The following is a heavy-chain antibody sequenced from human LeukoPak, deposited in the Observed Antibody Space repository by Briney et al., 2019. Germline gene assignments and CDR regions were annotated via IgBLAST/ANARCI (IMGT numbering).Heavy chain of an antibody. Sequence: PGGSLRLSCAASGFSFSNYWMSWVRQAPGKGLEWVANIRQDGSEKYYVDSVKGRFTISRDNAKKSVYLHMSSLRAEDTALYYCARLSAYYYGSYFYYYMDVWGKGTTVTVSS. J-gene: IGHJ6*03. V-gene: IGHV3-7*01. CDR1: GFSFSNYW. CDR3: ARLSAYYYGSYFYYYMDV. D-gene: IGHD3-10*01. CDR2: IRQDGSEK.